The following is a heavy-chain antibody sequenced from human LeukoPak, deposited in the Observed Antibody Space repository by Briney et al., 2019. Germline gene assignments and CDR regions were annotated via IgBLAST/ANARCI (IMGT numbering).Heavy chain of an antibody. CDR1: GFIFGNYA. J-gene: IGHJ4*02. CDR2: ISGSGGST. Sequence: GGSLRLSCAASGFIFGNYAMNWVRQDPGKGLEWVSAISGSGGSTYYADSVKGRFTISRDNSKNTLYLQMNSLRAEDTAVYYCANNAAAAGTPVDYWGQGTLVSVSS. CDR3: ANNAAAAGTPVDY. D-gene: IGHD6-13*01. V-gene: IGHV3-23*01.